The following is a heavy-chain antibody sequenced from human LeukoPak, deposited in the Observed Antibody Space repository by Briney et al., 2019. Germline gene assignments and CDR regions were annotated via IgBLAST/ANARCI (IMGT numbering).Heavy chain of an antibody. V-gene: IGHV3-33*01. D-gene: IGHD3-22*01. Sequence: GRSLRLSCAAFGFTFSTYGMHWVRQAPGKGLEWVAVIWSDGSNKYYVDSVKGRFTISRDNSKNTLYLQMNSLRAEDTAVYFCARDRASGYYYSFDYWGQGTLVTVSS. CDR1: GFTFSTYG. CDR2: IWSDGSNK. CDR3: ARDRASGYYYSFDY. J-gene: IGHJ4*02.